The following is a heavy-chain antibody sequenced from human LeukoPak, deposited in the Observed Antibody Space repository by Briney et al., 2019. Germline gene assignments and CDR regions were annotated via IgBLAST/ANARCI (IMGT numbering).Heavy chain of an antibody. CDR1: GGSISSYY. V-gene: IGHV4-4*07. CDR3: ARDSTRPSIAAAGLFDY. CDR2: IYTSGSN. J-gene: IGHJ4*02. D-gene: IGHD6-13*01. Sequence: SETLSLTCTVSGGSISSYYWSWIRQPAGKGLEWIGRIYTSGSNNYNPSLKSRVTMSVDTSKNQFSLKLSSVTAADTAVYYCARDSTRPSIAAAGLFDYWGQGTLVTVSS.